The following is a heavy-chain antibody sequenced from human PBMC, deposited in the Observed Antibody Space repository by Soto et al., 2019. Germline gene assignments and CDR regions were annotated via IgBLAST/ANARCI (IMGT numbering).Heavy chain of an antibody. CDR3: ARGWGYDSSDYYYAY. V-gene: IGHV1-69*01. CDR1: GGTSSRHA. Sequence: QVQLVQSGAEVRKPGSSVKVSCKASGGTSSRHAISWVRQAPGQGLEWMGGIIPIFGTANYAQKFQGRVTIIADESTSTAYMELSSLRSEDTAIYFCARGWGYDSSDYYYAYWGQGTLVIVSS. CDR2: IIPIFGTA. J-gene: IGHJ4*02. D-gene: IGHD3-22*01.